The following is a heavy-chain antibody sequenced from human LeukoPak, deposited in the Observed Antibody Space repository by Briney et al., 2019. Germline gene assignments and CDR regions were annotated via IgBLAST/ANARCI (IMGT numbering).Heavy chain of an antibody. CDR3: ARLSTVVTRRARSAFDI. Sequence: SETLSLTCTVSGGSISTSSYYWGWIRQPPGKGLECIGNIYYSGSTYYNPSLKSRVTISVDTSKNQFSLKLSSVTAADTAVYYCARLSTVVTRRARSAFDIWGQGTMVTVSS. J-gene: IGHJ3*02. CDR2: IYYSGST. V-gene: IGHV4-39*07. CDR1: GGSISTSSYY. D-gene: IGHD4-23*01.